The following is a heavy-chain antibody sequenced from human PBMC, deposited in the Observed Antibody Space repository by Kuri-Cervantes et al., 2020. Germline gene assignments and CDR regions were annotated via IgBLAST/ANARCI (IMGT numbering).Heavy chain of an antibody. V-gene: IGHV3-33*01. CDR3: ARARYFDRYYYMDV. Sequence: GGSLRLSCAASGFTFSSYGMHWVRQAPGKGLEWVAIIWYDATKKYYADSVKGRFTVSRDNSKNTLYLEMDSLRAGDTAMYYCARARYFDRYYYMDVWGTGSTVTVSS. J-gene: IGHJ6*03. CDR1: GFTFSSYG. CDR2: IWYDATKK. D-gene: IGHD3-9*01.